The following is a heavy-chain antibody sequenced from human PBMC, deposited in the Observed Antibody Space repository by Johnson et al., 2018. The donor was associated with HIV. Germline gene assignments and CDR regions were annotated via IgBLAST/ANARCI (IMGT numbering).Heavy chain of an antibody. J-gene: IGHJ3*02. CDR2: INWHGGRT. Sequence: VQLVESGGGVVRPGGSLRLSCAASGFTFDDYGMSWVRQAPGKGLEWVSGINWHGGRTGYTDSVQGRFTISRDNAKNSLYLQMNSLSAEDTALYYCARHLASGSYAGAFDIWGQGTMVTVSS. V-gene: IGHV3-20*04. CDR1: GFTFDDYG. D-gene: IGHD1-26*01. CDR3: ARHLASGSYAGAFDI.